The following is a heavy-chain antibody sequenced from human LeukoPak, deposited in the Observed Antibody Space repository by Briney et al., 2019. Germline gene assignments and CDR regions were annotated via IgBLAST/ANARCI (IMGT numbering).Heavy chain of an antibody. D-gene: IGHD6-13*01. CDR1: GGSISSYY. Sequence: PSETLSLTCTVSGGSISSYYWSWIRQPAGKGLEWIGRIYTSGSTNYNPSLKSRVTMSVDTSKNQFSLKLSFVTAADTAVYYCARDWEEQGIAAAGTFDIWGQGTMVTVSS. CDR3: ARDWEEQGIAAAGTFDI. V-gene: IGHV4-4*07. J-gene: IGHJ3*02. CDR2: IYTSGST.